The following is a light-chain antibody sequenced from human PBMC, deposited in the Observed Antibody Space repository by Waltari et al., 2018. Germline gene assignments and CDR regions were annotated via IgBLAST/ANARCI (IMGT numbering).Light chain of an antibody. V-gene: IGLV2-14*01. CDR2: EVS. Sequence: QSALTQPASVSGSPGQAITISCTGTSSDIGRYNYVSWSQQHPGKAPKLVISEVSKRPSGVSNRFSGSKSGNTASLTISGLQAEDGAHYYCSSYTNSGNVVFGGGTKLTVL. CDR1: SSDIGRYNY. J-gene: IGLJ2*01. CDR3: SSYTNSGNVV.